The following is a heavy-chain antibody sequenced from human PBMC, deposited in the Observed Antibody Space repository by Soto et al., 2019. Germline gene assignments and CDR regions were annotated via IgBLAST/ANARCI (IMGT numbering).Heavy chain of an antibody. D-gene: IGHD3-22*01. CDR3: AKDAHTYYYDSSGYYLYAAFDI. Sequence: HPGGSLRLSCTASGFTFGDYAMIWFRQAPGKGLEWVSAISGSGGSTYYADSVKGRFTISRDNSKNTLYLQMNSLRAEDTAVYYCAKDAHTYYYDSSGYYLYAAFDIWGQGTMVTVSS. V-gene: IGHV3-23*01. CDR2: ISGSGGST. J-gene: IGHJ3*02. CDR1: GFTFGDYA.